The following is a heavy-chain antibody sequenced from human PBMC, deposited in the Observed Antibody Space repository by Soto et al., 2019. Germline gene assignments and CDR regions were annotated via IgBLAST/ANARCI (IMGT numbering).Heavy chain of an antibody. CDR3: ARDRRGEDWYFDL. J-gene: IGHJ2*01. Sequence: QVQLVQSGAEVKKPGSSVKVSCKASGGTFSSYTISWVRQAPGQGLEWMGRIIPSLGIANYAQKFQGRVTITADKSTSTAYMELSSLRSEDTAVYYCARDRRGEDWYFDLWGRGTLVTVSS. D-gene: IGHD3-16*01. V-gene: IGHV1-69*08. CDR1: GGTFSSYT. CDR2: IIPSLGIA.